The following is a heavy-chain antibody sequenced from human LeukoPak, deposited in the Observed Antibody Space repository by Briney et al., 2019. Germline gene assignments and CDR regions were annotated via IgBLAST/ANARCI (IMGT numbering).Heavy chain of an antibody. J-gene: IGHJ4*02. Sequence: GGSLRLSCAASGFTFSSYWMHWVRQAPGKGLVWVSRINTDGSSTSYADSVTGRFTISRDNAKNTLYLQMNSLRAEDTAVYYCARASAPAHYYDSSTPFGSRGQGTLVTVSS. CDR3: ARASAPAHYYDSSTPFGS. V-gene: IGHV3-74*01. CDR1: GFTFSSYW. CDR2: INTDGSST. D-gene: IGHD3-22*01.